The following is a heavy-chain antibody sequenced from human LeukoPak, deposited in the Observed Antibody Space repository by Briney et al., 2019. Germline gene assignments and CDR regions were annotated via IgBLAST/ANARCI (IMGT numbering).Heavy chain of an antibody. CDR3: ARGPPYGSRSDYFDY. D-gene: IGHD3-10*01. CDR2: ISWNSGMM. Sequence: PGGSLRLSCAASGFTFDDYAMHWVRRVPGKGLEWVSGISWNSGMMGYADSVEGRFSISRDNAKNSLYLQMSSLRVEDTAVYYCARGPPYGSRSDYFDYWGQGTLVTVSA. V-gene: IGHV3-9*01. CDR1: GFTFDDYA. J-gene: IGHJ4*02.